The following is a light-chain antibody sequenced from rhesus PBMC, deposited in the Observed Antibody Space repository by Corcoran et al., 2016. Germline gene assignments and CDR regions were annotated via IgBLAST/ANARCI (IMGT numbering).Light chain of an antibody. Sequence: DIQMTQSPSSLSASVGDTVTITCRASQGISNYLAWYQQKPGKAPKPLIYYASNLESGVPSRFRGSGSCTDFSLTISSLQPEDLATYYSKQHNSYPPSFGQGTKVEIK. CDR2: YAS. J-gene: IGKJ2*01. V-gene: IGKV1S14*01. CDR1: QGISNY. CDR3: KQHNSYPPS.